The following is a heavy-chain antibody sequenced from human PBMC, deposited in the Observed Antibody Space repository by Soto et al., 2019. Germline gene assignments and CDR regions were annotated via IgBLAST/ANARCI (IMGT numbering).Heavy chain of an antibody. Sequence: PSETLSLTCTVSGGSISSYYWSWIRQPPGKGLEWIGYIYYSGSTNYNPSLKSRVTISVDTSKNQFSLKLSSVTAADTAVYYCARADSYGFLRTYYFDYWGQGTLVTVS. CDR1: GGSISSYY. CDR2: IYYSGST. CDR3: ARADSYGFLRTYYFDY. J-gene: IGHJ4*02. D-gene: IGHD5-18*01. V-gene: IGHV4-59*01.